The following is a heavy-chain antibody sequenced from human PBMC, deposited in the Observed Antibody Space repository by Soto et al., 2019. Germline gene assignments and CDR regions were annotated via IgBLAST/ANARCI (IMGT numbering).Heavy chain of an antibody. V-gene: IGHV3-33*05. CDR1: GFTFRSYV. D-gene: IGHD3-16*01. J-gene: IGHJ4*02. CDR2: TSYDGSNN. Sequence: QVQLVGSGGGVVQPGTSLRLSCVGSGFTFRSYVIHWVRQAPGKGLEWVALTSYDGSNNFYGDSVKGRFTISRDNARNTVELQMDSLRLDDTALYYCARWGKTGGLDVWGQGTLVSVSS. CDR3: ARWGKTGGLDV.